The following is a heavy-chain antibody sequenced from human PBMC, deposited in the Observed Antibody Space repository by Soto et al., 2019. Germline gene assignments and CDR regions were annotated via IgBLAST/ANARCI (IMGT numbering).Heavy chain of an antibody. Sequence: PGGSLRLSCAASGFTFSSYAMSWVRQAPGKGLEWVSAISGSGGSTYYADSVKGRFTISRDNSKNTLYLQMNSLRAEDTAVYYCAKSPPGGPYCSGGSCYSGYFQHWXQGTLVTLSS. CDR3: AKSPPGGPYCSGGSCYSGYFQH. CDR1: GFTFSSYA. D-gene: IGHD2-15*01. V-gene: IGHV3-23*01. CDR2: ISGSGGST. J-gene: IGHJ1*01.